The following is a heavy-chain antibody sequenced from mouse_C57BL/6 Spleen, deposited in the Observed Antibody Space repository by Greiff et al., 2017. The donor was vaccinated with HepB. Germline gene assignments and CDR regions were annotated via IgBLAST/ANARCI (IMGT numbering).Heavy chain of an antibody. Sequence: QVQLQQSGAELVRPGTSVKVSCKASGYAFTNYLIEWVKQRPGQGLEWIGVINPGSGGTNYNEKFKGKATLTADKSSSTAYMQLSSLTSEDSAVYFCARSSDYDDGGFDYWGQGTTLTVSS. CDR3: ARSSDYDDGGFDY. CDR1: GYAFTNYL. CDR2: INPGSGGT. V-gene: IGHV1-54*01. J-gene: IGHJ2*01. D-gene: IGHD2-4*01.